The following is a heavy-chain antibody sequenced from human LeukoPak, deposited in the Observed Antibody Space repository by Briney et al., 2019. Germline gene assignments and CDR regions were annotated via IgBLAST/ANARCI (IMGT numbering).Heavy chain of an antibody. J-gene: IGHJ4*02. D-gene: IGHD3-10*01. Sequence: GGSLRLSCAASGFTFTDYYMSWIRQAPGKGLEWVSYITNSGTTIYYADSVKGRFTISRDNAKNSLYLQMNSLRAEDTAVYYCARDGKDGSGSYYAFDIWGQGTLVTVSS. CDR3: ARDGKDGSGSYYAFDI. CDR2: ITNSGTTI. V-gene: IGHV3-11*04. CDR1: GFTFTDYY.